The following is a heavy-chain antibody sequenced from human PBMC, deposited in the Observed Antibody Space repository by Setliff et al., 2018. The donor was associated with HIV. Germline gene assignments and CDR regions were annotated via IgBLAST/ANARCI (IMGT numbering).Heavy chain of an antibody. D-gene: IGHD6-19*01. Sequence: ASVKVSCKASGYTFTNYGISWVRQAPGQGLEWMGWISPNFGHTNYAQNFLGRVTMTIDTSTSRAYMELRSLRSDDTAMYFCARLGSGWSDSYYYAMDIWGQGTTVTVSS. CDR2: ISPNFGHT. CDR3: ARLGSGWSDSYYYAMDI. J-gene: IGHJ6*02. CDR1: GYTFTNYG. V-gene: IGHV1-18*01.